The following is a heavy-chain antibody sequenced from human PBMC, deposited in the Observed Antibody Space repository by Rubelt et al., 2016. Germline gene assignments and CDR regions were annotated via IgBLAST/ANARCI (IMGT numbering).Heavy chain of an antibody. Sequence: QVQLVQSGAEEKKPGSSVKVSCKASGGTFSSYAISWVRQAPGQGLEWMGGIIPIFGTANYAQKFQGRVTITADKSTGTAYMELSSLRSEDTAVYYCARDLVGVVITTHDAFDIWGQGTMVTVSS. V-gene: IGHV1-69*06. CDR2: IIPIFGTA. CDR3: ARDLVGVVITTHDAFDI. D-gene: IGHD3-22*01. J-gene: IGHJ3*02. CDR1: GGTFSSYA.